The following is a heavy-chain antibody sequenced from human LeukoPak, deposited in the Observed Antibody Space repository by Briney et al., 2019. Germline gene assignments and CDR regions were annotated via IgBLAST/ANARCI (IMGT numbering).Heavy chain of an antibody. J-gene: IGHJ3*02. CDR2: ISSSSSYI. V-gene: IGHV3-21*01. D-gene: IGHD6-13*01. Sequence: PGGSLRLSSAASGFTFSSYSMNWVRQAPGKGLEWVSSISSSSSYIYYADSVKGRFTISRDNAKNSLYLQMNSLRAEDTAVYYCARLQPTTGPGSWDDAFDIWGQGTMVTVSS. CDR3: ARLQPTTGPGSWDDAFDI. CDR1: GFTFSSYS.